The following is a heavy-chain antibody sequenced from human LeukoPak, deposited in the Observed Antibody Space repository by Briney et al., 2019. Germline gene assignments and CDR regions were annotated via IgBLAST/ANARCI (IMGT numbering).Heavy chain of an antibody. V-gene: IGHV4-59*01. CDR2: IYYSGST. D-gene: IGHD4-17*01. Sequence: SETLSLTCTVSGGSISSYYWSWIRQPPGKGLEWIGYIYYSGSTNYNPSLKSRVTISVDTSKNQFSLKLSSGTAADTAVYYCARAYGDYPAVLDYWGQGTLVTVSS. J-gene: IGHJ4*02. CDR3: ARAYGDYPAVLDY. CDR1: GGSISSYY.